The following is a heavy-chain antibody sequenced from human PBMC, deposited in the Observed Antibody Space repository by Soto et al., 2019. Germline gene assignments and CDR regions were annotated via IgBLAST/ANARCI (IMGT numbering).Heavy chain of an antibody. V-gene: IGHV3-23*01. CDR3: AKGTHGGDYARYYFDY. CDR2: ISGSGGST. J-gene: IGHJ4*02. D-gene: IGHD3-16*01. Sequence: GGSLRLSCAASGFTFSSYAMSWVRQAPGKGLEWVSAISGSGGSTYYADSVKGRFTISRDNSKNTLYLQMNSLRAEDTAVYYYAKGTHGGDYARYYFDYWGQGTLVTVSS. CDR1: GFTFSSYA.